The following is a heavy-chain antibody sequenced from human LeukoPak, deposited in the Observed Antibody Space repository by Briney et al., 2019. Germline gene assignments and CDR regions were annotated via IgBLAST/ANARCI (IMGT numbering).Heavy chain of an antibody. D-gene: IGHD4-17*01. V-gene: IGHV3-7*05. CDR2: IKQDGSEI. CDR3: ARGLVYGDYYFDY. J-gene: IGHJ4*02. Sequence: PGGSLRLSCAASGFTFSSNWMSWVRQAPGKGLEWVANIKQDGSEIYYVDSVKGRFTISRDNAKNSLYLQMNSLRAEDTAVYYCARGLVYGDYYFDYWGQGTLVTVSS. CDR1: GFTFSSNW.